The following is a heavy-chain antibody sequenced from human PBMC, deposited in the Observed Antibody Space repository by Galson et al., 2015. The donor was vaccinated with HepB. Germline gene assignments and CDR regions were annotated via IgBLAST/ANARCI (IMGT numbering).Heavy chain of an antibody. Sequence: SLRLSCAASGFTFSSYALHWVRQAPGKGLEWVAVISYDGTNKHYAESVKGRFTISRDNSKNTLYLQMNSPRGEDTAVYYCARVPHSSSLLGYYPYGMDVWGRGTTVTVSS. CDR1: GFTFSSYA. CDR2: ISYDGTNK. J-gene: IGHJ6*02. CDR3: ARVPHSSSLLGYYPYGMDV. V-gene: IGHV3-30-3*01. D-gene: IGHD6-6*01.